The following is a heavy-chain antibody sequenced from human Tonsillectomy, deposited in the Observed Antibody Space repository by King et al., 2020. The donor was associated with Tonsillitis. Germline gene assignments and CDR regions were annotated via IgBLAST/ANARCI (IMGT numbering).Heavy chain of an antibody. J-gene: IGHJ4*02. D-gene: IGHD2-15*01. Sequence: VQLQESGPGLVRPSQTLSLTCTVSGDSISGSYYWNWIRQPAGKGLEWIGRLFTSGSTNYNPSLKSRVTMSVDTSKNQFSLKLSSVTAADTAMYYCARGPYCSGGICYSVFWGPGTPVTVSS. V-gene: IGHV4-61*02. CDR1: GDSISGSYY. CDR2: LFTSGST. CDR3: ARGPYCSGGICYSVF.